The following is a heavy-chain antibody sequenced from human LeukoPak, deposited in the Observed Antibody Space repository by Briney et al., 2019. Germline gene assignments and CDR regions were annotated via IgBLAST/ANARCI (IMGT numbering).Heavy chain of an antibody. CDR1: GFTVSSNY. CDR2: IYNDGGT. V-gene: IGHV3-53*01. CDR3: GTSRSRTSGFDY. Sequence: GGSLRLSCAASGFTVSSNYMNWVRQAPGKGLEWVSVIYNDGGTYYADSVKGRFTISRDNSKDTLYLQMNSLRAEDTAVYYCGTSRSRTSGFDYWGQGTLVTVSS. D-gene: IGHD2-8*02. J-gene: IGHJ4*02.